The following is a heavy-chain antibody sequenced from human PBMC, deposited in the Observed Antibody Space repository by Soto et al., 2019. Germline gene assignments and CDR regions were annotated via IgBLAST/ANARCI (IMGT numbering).Heavy chain of an antibody. CDR2: IDPSDSYT. V-gene: IGHV5-10-1*01. Sequence: GESLKISCKGSGCSFTSYWITWVRQMPGKGLEWMGRIDPSDSYTNYNPSFQGHVTISADKSISTAYLQWSSLKASDTAMYYCARLYGGNSGMDVWGQGTTVTV. CDR1: GCSFTSYW. CDR3: ARLYGGNSGMDV. D-gene: IGHD4-17*01. J-gene: IGHJ6*02.